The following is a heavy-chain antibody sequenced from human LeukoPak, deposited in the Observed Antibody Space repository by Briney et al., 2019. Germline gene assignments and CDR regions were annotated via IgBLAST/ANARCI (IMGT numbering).Heavy chain of an antibody. Sequence: GGSLRLSCAASGFMFTSYWMSWVRQAPGKGLEWVANINQDGSAKYYVDSVKGRFTISRDNAKNSLYLQMNSLRAEDTAVYYCARTGGSQGGNYWGQGTLVTVSS. D-gene: IGHD1-26*01. J-gene: IGHJ4*02. CDR2: INQDGSAK. CDR3: ARTGGSQGGNY. CDR1: GFMFTSYW. V-gene: IGHV3-7*03.